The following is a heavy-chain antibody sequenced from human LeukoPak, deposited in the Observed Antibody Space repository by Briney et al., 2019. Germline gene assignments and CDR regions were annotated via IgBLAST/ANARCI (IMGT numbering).Heavy chain of an antibody. J-gene: IGHJ6*03. V-gene: IGHV1-69*13. CDR3: ARWRASGGYYYYYYMDV. CDR2: IIPIFGTA. Sequence: SVKVSCKASVGTFSSYAISWLRQAPGQGLAWMGGIIPIFGTANYPQKFQGRVTITADESTSTAYMELSSLRSEDTAVYYCARWRASGGYYYYYYMDVWGKGTTVTVSS. CDR1: VGTFSSYA. D-gene: IGHD3-10*01.